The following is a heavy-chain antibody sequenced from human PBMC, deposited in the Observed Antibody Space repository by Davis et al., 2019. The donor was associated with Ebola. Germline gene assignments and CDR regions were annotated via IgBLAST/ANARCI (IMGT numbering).Heavy chain of an antibody. CDR1: GFTFDAFA. Sequence: PGGSLRPSCAASGFTFDAFAMHWVRQAPGKGLEWLSLITWDAGNTYYADSLKGRFTISRDNSKNSLYLQMNSLRAEDTALYYCVKDRPGAFDFWGQGTLVTVSS. CDR2: ITWDAGNT. V-gene: IGHV3-43D*03. CDR3: VKDRPGAFDF. J-gene: IGHJ4*02. D-gene: IGHD3-10*01.